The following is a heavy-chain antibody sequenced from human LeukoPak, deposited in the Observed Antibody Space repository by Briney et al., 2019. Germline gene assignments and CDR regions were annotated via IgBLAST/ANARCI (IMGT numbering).Heavy chain of an antibody. Sequence: PGGSLRLSCAASGFTFSNYAINWVRQAPGKGLEWVSGISVGGSLTYYADSVKGRFTISRDNSKNTLYLQMNSLRAEDTAVYYCARDHYYGSGSYLHYWGQGTLVTVSS. J-gene: IGHJ4*02. V-gene: IGHV3-23*01. CDR3: ARDHYYGSGSYLHY. CDR1: GFTFSNYA. CDR2: ISVGGSLT. D-gene: IGHD3-10*01.